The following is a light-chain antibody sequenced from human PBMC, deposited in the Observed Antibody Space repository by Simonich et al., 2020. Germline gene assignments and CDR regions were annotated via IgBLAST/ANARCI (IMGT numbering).Light chain of an antibody. J-gene: IGKJ1*01. CDR3: QQYGSSPRT. V-gene: IGKV3D-20*01. CDR1: QRVSSSY. Sequence: EIVLTQSPGTLSLSPGERATLSCRARQRVSSSYLAWYQQKPGLAPRLLIYDASSRATGIPDRFSGSGSGTDFTLTISRLEPEDFAVYYCQQYGSSPRTFGQGTKVEIK. CDR2: DAS.